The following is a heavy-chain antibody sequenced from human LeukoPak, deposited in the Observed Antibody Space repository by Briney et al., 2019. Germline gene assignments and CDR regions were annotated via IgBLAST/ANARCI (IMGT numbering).Heavy chain of an antibody. J-gene: IGHJ4*02. V-gene: IGHV3-30-3*01. CDR3: ARFLAVGSASDYFDY. CDR1: GFTFSSYA. CDR2: ISYDGSNK. D-gene: IGHD3-10*01. Sequence: GGSLRLSCAASGFTFSSYAMHWVRQAPGKGLEWVAVISYDGSNKYYADSVKGRFTISRDNSKNTLYLQMNSLRAEDTAVYYCARFLAVGSASDYFDYWGQGTLVTVSS.